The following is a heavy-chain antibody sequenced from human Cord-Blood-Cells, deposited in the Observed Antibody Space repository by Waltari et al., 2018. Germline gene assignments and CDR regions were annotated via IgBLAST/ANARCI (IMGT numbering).Heavy chain of an antibody. CDR2: IYHIGDT. J-gene: IGHJ4*02. CDR1: GYSISSGYD. Sequence: QVQLQESGPGLVTPSETLSPTCAVSGYSISSGYDWSWNRQPPGKGLEWIGSIYHIGDTYYNPSLKSRVTISVDTSKNQFSLKLSSVTAADTAVYYCARTGQDYSGYDYVDYWGQGTLVTVSS. V-gene: IGHV4-38-2*01. D-gene: IGHD5-12*01. CDR3: ARTGQDYSGYDYVDY.